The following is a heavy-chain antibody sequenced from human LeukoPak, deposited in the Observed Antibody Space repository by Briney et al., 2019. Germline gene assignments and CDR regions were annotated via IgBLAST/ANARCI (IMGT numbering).Heavy chain of an antibody. CDR2: IFYSGST. CDR3: AREAHYYYYYMDV. V-gene: IGHV4-59*01. CDR1: GGSISSYY. Sequence: SETLSLTCTVSGGSISSYYWSWIRQPPGKGLEWIGYIFYSGSTKYNPSLKSRVTISVDTSKNQFSLKLSSVTAADTAVYYCAREAHYYYYYMDVWGKGTTVTISS. J-gene: IGHJ6*03.